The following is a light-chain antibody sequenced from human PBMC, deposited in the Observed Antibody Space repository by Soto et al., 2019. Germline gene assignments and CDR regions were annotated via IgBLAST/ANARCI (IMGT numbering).Light chain of an antibody. CDR2: EVD. J-gene: IGLJ2*01. V-gene: IGLV2-14*01. Sequence: QSALTQPASVSGSPGQSIAISCTGTSSDVGGYNDVSWYQQHPGKAPKVIIYEVDNRPSGISNRFSGSKSGNTASLTISGLQAEDEADYYCNSYTSSSSLLFGGGTKVTVL. CDR3: NSYTSSSSLL. CDR1: SSDVGGYND.